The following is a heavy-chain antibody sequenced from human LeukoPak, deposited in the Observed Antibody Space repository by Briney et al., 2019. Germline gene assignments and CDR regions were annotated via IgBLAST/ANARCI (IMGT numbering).Heavy chain of an antibody. V-gene: IGHV4-59*01. Sequence: SETLSLTCTVSGGSIRSYYWSWIRQPPGKGLEWIGYIYYSGRTNYSPSLKSRVTISVDTSKNQFSLKLSSVTAADTAVYYCASGADYSSADYWGQGTLVTVSS. D-gene: IGHD6-19*01. CDR2: IYYSGRT. CDR1: GGSIRSYY. CDR3: ASGADYSSADY. J-gene: IGHJ4*02.